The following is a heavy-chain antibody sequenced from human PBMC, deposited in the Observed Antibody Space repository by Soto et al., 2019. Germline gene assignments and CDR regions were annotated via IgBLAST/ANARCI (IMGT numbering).Heavy chain of an antibody. CDR3: AREHPYGSGSSGMDV. CDR1: SGSISGYY. CDR2: IFYSGSP. J-gene: IGHJ6*02. Sequence: AETFARSCPGASGSISGYYWSCVGLHTGKGMEWLGYIFYSGSPSYNPSLKSRVTISLDQSKNQVSLKLRYVSAADTAVYCCAREHPYGSGSSGMDVGGHGTTVT. V-gene: IGHV4-59*01. D-gene: IGHD3-10*01.